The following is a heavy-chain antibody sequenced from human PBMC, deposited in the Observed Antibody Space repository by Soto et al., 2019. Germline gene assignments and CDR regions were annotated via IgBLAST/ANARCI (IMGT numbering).Heavy chain of an antibody. J-gene: IGHJ4*02. CDR3: AREGSYSAYNFAHGIQLWSFDF. Sequence: SDTLSLTCTVSGCYINTFYWSWVRPHAGKGLEWIGRIFSSGSTSFNPSLESRVAMSVDTSRNHFSLNLSSVTAADMAVYYCAREGSYSAYNFAHGIQLWSFDFWGQGALVTVSS. V-gene: IGHV4-4*07. CDR1: GCYINTFY. D-gene: IGHD5-12*01. CDR2: IFSSGST.